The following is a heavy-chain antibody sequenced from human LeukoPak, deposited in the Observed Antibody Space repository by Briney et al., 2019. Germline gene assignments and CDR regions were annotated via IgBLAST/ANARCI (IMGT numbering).Heavy chain of an antibody. J-gene: IGHJ3*02. Sequence: SETLSLTCTVSGGSINSYYWIWIRQPPGKGLEWIGYIYYSGSTNYNPSLRSRVTISIDTSKNQFSLKLSSVTAADTAVYYCAGIRSSWFYAIDIWGQGTMVTVSS. D-gene: IGHD6-13*01. CDR2: IYYSGST. CDR1: GGSINSYY. V-gene: IGHV4-59*01. CDR3: AGIRSSWFYAIDI.